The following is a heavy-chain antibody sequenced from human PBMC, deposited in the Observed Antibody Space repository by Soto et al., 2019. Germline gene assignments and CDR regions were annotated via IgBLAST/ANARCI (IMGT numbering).Heavy chain of an antibody. V-gene: IGHV5-10-1*01. D-gene: IGHD3-10*01. CDR2: IDPSDSYT. CDR3: ARQGVWFGELLEGSDP. J-gene: IGHJ5*02. CDR1: GYSFTSYW. Sequence: LGESLKISCKGSGYSFTSYWISWVRQMPGKGLEWMGRIDPSDSYTNYSPSFQGHVTISADKSISTAYLQWSSLKASDTAMYYCARQGVWFGELLEGSDPWGQGTLVTVSS.